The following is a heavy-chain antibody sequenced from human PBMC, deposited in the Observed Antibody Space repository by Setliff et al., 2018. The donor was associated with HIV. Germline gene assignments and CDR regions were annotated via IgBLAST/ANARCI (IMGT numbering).Heavy chain of an antibody. Sequence: ASVKVSCKASGYTFTSYGISWVRQAPGQGLEWMGWIRAYNGNTNYAQKLQGRVTMTTDTSTSTAYMELRSLRSDDTAVYYCARDRPDYYYDSSGFPIDYWGQGTLVTVSS. J-gene: IGHJ4*02. CDR3: ARDRPDYYYDSSGFPIDY. CDR2: IRAYNGNT. V-gene: IGHV1-18*01. D-gene: IGHD3-22*01. CDR1: GYTFTSYG.